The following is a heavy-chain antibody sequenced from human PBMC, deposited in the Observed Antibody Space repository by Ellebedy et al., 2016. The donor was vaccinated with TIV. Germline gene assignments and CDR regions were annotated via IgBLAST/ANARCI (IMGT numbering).Heavy chain of an antibody. V-gene: IGHV3-33*01. CDR1: GFTFSNHV. D-gene: IGHD6-25*01. Sequence: GESLKISCAASGFTFSNHVLHWVRQAPGKGLEWVALVWFDGSLQYYADSVRGRFSISSDNSKNTLFLQMNSLRAEDTAVYYCVREAAAFDIWGQGTMFTVSS. CDR3: VREAAAFDI. J-gene: IGHJ3*02. CDR2: VWFDGSLQ.